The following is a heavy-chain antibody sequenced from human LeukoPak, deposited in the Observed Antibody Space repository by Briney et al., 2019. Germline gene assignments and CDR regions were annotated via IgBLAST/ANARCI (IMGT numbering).Heavy chain of an antibody. V-gene: IGHV1-18*01. J-gene: IGHJ4*02. CDR1: GYSLSSNG. D-gene: IGHD4-11*01. Sequence: ASVKVSCKASGYSLSSNGISWARQAPGQGLEWMGWISDYSGKTKYAQDFQGRVTMTTDTSTNTAYMELRSLRSDDTAVYYCAREGATDYYFDYWGQGTLVTVSS. CDR3: AREGATDYYFDY. CDR2: ISDYSGKT.